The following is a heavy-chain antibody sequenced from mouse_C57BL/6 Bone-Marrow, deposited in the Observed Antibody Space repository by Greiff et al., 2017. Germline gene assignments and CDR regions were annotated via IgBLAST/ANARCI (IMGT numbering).Heavy chain of an antibody. CDR2: IDPEDGDT. CDR1: GFNIKDYY. V-gene: IGHV14-1*01. CDR3: TRYGSSYVEWYFDV. Sequence: EVQLQQSGAELVRPGASVKLSCTASGFNIKDYYMHWVKQRPEQGLEWIGRIDPEDGDTEYAPKFQGKATMTADTSSNTAYLQLSSLTSEDTAVYYCTRYGSSYVEWYFDVWGTGTTVTVSS. J-gene: IGHJ1*03. D-gene: IGHD1-1*01.